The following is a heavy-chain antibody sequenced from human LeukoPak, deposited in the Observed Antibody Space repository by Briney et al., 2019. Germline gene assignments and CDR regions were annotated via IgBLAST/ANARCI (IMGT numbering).Heavy chain of an antibody. CDR1: GGSISSSSYY. CDR3: ARGVPAAIAAFDI. V-gene: IGHV4-39*07. CDR2: IYYSGST. J-gene: IGHJ3*02. Sequence: PSETLSLTCTVSGGSISSSSYYWGWIRQPPGKGLEWIGSIYYSGSTYYNPSLKSRVTISVDTSKNQFSLKLSSVTAADTAVYYCARGVPAAIAAFDIWGQGTMVTVSS. D-gene: IGHD2-2*02.